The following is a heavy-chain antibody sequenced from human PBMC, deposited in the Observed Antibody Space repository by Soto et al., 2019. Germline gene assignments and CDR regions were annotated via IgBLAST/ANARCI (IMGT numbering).Heavy chain of an antibody. Sequence: SETLSLTCAVSGYSISSGYYWGWIRQPPGKGLEWIGSIYHSGSTYYNPSLKSRVTISVDTSKNQFSLKLSSVTAADTAVYYCARDNGSYSNWFDPWGQGTLVTVSS. CDR1: GYSISSGYY. CDR2: IYHSGST. CDR3: ARDNGSYSNWFDP. J-gene: IGHJ5*02. D-gene: IGHD1-26*01. V-gene: IGHV4-38-2*02.